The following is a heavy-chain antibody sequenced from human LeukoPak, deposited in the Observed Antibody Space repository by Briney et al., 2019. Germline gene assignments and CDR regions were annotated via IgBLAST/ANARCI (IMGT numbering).Heavy chain of an antibody. CDR2: IKEDGSER. J-gene: IGHJ6*02. D-gene: IGHD3-3*01. CDR3: AKTSRRYDSYYNNMDV. V-gene: IGHV3-7*03. Sequence: GSLRLSCEGSAFIFSGHWMNWVRQTPGKGLEWVASIKEDGSERQYVDSVKGRFSISRDNTKGSLFLQLNSLRAEDTAVYYCAKTSRRYDSYYNNMDVWGQGTTVTVSS. CDR1: AFIFSGHW.